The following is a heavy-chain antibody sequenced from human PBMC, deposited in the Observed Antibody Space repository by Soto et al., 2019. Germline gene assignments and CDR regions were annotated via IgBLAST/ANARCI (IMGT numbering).Heavy chain of an antibody. Sequence: QVQLQESGPGLVKPSQTLSLTCTVSGGSISSGGYYWSWIRQHPGKGLEWIGYIYYSGSTYYNPSLKSRVTISVDTSKNQFSLKLSSVTAEDTAVYYCARGVKLTAARPSYYYYYGMDVWCKGTTVTVSS. CDR1: GGSISSGGYY. J-gene: IGHJ6*04. CDR2: IYYSGST. V-gene: IGHV4-31*03. D-gene: IGHD6-6*01. CDR3: ARGVKLTAARPSYYYYYGMDV.